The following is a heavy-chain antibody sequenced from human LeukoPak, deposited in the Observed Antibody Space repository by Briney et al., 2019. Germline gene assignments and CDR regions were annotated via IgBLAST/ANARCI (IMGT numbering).Heavy chain of an antibody. CDR2: IIPKNGGT. CDR1: GYTFTDYS. CDR3: AKVKDGGGSRFDY. J-gene: IGHJ4*02. D-gene: IGHD2-21*01. Sequence: ASVKVSCKASGYTFTDYSMHWVRQAPGQGPEWLGWIIPKNGGTNYAQKFQGRVTMTRDTSVTTAYMELSRLTSDDTSIYYRAKVKDGGGSRFDYWGQGTPVTVSS. V-gene: IGHV1-2*02.